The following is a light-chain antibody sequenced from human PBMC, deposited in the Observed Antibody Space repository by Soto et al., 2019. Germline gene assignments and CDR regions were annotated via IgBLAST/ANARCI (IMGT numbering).Light chain of an antibody. CDR2: EVT. CDR3: SSFASSNTWV. V-gene: IGLV2-8*01. Sequence: QSALTQPPSASGSPGQSVTISCTGTSIDVRAYNYVSWYQQHAGKAPKLVIYEVTKRPSGVPDRFSGSKSANTASLTVSGLQAEDEADYYCSSFASSNTWVFGGGTKLIVL. J-gene: IGLJ3*02. CDR1: SIDVRAYNY.